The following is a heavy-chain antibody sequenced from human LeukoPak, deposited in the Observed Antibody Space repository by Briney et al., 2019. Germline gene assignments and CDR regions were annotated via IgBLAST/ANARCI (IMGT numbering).Heavy chain of an antibody. D-gene: IGHD3-10*01. Sequence: GGSLRLSCAASGFTFSHYAMSWVRQAPGKGLEWVSSISGSGGSTYYADSVKGRFTISRDNSKNTLYLQMNSLRSEDTAVFYCARTIRGDDWGQGTLVLVSS. CDR1: GFTFSHYA. CDR2: ISGSGGST. V-gene: IGHV3-23*01. CDR3: ARTIRGDD. J-gene: IGHJ4*02.